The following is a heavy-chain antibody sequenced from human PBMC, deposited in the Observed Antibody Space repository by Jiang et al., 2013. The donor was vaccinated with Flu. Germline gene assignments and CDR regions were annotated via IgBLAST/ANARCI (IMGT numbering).Heavy chain of an antibody. J-gene: IGHJ4*02. Sequence: AGISLDGFDTNYAESLKGRFTISRDNSKNTLNLQMSSLRPEDTALYYCARDWAVAGRSLDYWGQGTLVTVSS. CDR2: ISLDGFDT. V-gene: IGHV3-30*15. CDR3: ARDWAVAGRSLDY. D-gene: IGHD6-19*01.